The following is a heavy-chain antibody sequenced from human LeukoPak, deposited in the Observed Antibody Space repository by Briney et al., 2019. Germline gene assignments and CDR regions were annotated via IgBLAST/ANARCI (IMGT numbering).Heavy chain of an antibody. CDR3: ARRRITMVRGAFWWFDP. J-gene: IGHJ5*02. Sequence: GASVKVSCKASGYTFTSYAMNWVRQAPGQGLEWMGWINTNTGNPTYAQGFTGRFVFSLDTSVSTAYLQISSLKAEDTAVYYCARRRITMVRGAFWWFDPWGQGTLVTVSS. CDR1: GYTFTSYA. D-gene: IGHD3-10*01. CDR2: INTNTGNP. V-gene: IGHV7-4-1*02.